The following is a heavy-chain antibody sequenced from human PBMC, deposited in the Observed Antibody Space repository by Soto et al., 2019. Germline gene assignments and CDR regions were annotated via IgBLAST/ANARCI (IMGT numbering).Heavy chain of an antibody. V-gene: IGHV1-3*05. Sequence: QVQLVQSGAEEKKPGASVKVSCKASGYTFTSYAMHWVRQAPGQRLEWMGWINAGHGNTKYSQKFQGRVTITRDTSXXTAYMELSSLRSEDTAVYYCARLSRFDYRGSWFDPWGQGTLVTVSS. CDR1: GYTFTSYA. CDR3: ARLSRFDYRGSWFDP. D-gene: IGHD4-4*01. J-gene: IGHJ5*02. CDR2: INAGHGNT.